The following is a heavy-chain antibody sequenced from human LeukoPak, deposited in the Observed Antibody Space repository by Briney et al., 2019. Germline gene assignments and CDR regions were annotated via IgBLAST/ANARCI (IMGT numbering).Heavy chain of an antibody. CDR2: FYYSGSA. Sequence: SQTLSLTCAVSGGSISSGGYYWSWIRPPPGKGLEWIGYFYYSGSAYYNPSLKSRLTISADTSKNRFSLKLSSVTAADTAVYYCARDRTMVGGHDYWGQGTLVTVSS. V-gene: IGHV4-31*11. CDR3: ARDRTMVGGHDY. D-gene: IGHD3-10*01. J-gene: IGHJ4*02. CDR1: GGSISSGGYY.